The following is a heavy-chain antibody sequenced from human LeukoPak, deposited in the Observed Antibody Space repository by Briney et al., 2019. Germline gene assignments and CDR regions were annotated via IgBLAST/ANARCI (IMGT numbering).Heavy chain of an antibody. J-gene: IGHJ4*02. D-gene: IGHD6-13*01. CDR1: GFTFSSYA. V-gene: IGHV3-23*01. Sequence: PGGSLRLSCAASGFTFSSYAMSWVRQAPGKGLEWVSAISGSGGSTYYADSVKGRFTISRDNSKNTLYLQMNSLRAEDTAVYYCAKGYSSSWRANIDYWGQRTLVTVSS. CDR3: AKGYSSSWRANIDY. CDR2: ISGSGGST.